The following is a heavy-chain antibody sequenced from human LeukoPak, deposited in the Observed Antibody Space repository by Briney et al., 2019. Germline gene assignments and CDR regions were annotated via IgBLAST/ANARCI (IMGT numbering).Heavy chain of an antibody. CDR3: ARVPGRITMVRGPGRDY. V-gene: IGHV1-69*01. Sequence: GSSVKVSCKASGGTFSSYAISWVRQAPGQGLEWMGGIIPIFGTANYAQKFQGRVTITADESTSTAYMELSSLRSEDTAVYYCARVPGRITMVRGPGRDYWGQGTLVTVSS. D-gene: IGHD3-10*01. J-gene: IGHJ4*02. CDR2: IIPIFGTA. CDR1: GGTFSSYA.